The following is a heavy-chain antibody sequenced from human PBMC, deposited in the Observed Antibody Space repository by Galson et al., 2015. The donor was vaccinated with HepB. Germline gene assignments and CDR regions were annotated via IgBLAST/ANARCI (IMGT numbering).Heavy chain of an antibody. J-gene: IGHJ4*02. V-gene: IGHV3-23*01. Sequence: SLRLSCAASGFIFDNYAMTWVRQAPGKGLEWVSAINHRGDTTYHADPVKGRFTIPRDNSKNTVSLQMNSLRADDTAVFFCAKEGGGRVGAIDYWGQGTLV. CDR2: INHRGDTT. CDR1: GFIFDNYA. CDR3: AKEGGGRVGAIDY. D-gene: IGHD1-26*01.